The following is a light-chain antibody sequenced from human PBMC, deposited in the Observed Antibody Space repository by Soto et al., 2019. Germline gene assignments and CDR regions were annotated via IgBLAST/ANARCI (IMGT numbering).Light chain of an antibody. CDR3: QQYYSYPPT. V-gene: IGKV1-8*01. Sequence: AIRMTQSPSSFSASTGDRVTITCRASQGISSYLAWYQQKPGKAPKLLIYAASTLQSGDPSRFRGTGSGTDFTLTIDRLQSEDFATYYGQQYYSYPPTFGQGTKVEIK. CDR2: AAS. J-gene: IGKJ1*01. CDR1: QGISSY.